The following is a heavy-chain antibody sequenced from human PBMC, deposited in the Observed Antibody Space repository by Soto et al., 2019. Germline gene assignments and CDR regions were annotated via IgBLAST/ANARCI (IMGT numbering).Heavy chain of an antibody. Sequence: GGSLRLSCAASGFRFSAYAMHWVRQAPGKGLEWVAVISYEGSNRFYADSVKGQFTVSRDNSKNMVYLQINSLRGEDTAVFYCAKDYGDYNFNYGSDVWGQGTTVPVSS. V-gene: IGHV3-30*18. CDR1: GFRFSAYA. CDR2: ISYEGSNR. D-gene: IGHD4-17*01. J-gene: IGHJ6*02. CDR3: AKDYGDYNFNYGSDV.